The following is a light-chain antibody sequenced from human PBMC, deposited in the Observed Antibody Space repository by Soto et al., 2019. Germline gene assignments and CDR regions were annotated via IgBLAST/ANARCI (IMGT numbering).Light chain of an antibody. V-gene: IGKV3-20*01. CDR1: QSVTSTY. Sequence: EIVLTQSPGTLSLSPGEIATLSFRASQSVTSTYLSLYQQKAGQSPRLLIYGASSRATGVPDRFSGNGSGTDFTLTITRLEPEDFALYYCQQYGDSPITFGQGTRLEIK. CDR2: GAS. J-gene: IGKJ5*01. CDR3: QQYGDSPIT.